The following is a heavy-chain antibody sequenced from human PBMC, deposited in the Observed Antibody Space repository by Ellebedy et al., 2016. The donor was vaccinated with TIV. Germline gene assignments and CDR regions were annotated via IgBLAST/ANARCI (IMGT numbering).Heavy chain of an antibody. J-gene: IGHJ4*02. D-gene: IGHD6-6*01. V-gene: IGHV3-74*01. CDR1: GFTFSTYW. Sequence: GESLKISCAASGFTFSTYWMHWVRQAPAKGLVWVSRINIDGSITTYADSVKGRFTISIDNAKNTLYLQMDSLRTEDTAVYYCAIRDWRIYSDSSPARGYWGQGTLVTVSS. CDR2: INIDGSIT. CDR3: AIRDWRIYSDSSPARGY.